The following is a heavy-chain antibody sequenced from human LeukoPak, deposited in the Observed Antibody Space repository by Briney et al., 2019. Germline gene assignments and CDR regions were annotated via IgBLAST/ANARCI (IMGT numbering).Heavy chain of an antibody. D-gene: IGHD3-10*01. Sequence: GGSLRLSCAASGFTFSDYYMSWIRQAPGKGLEWVSYISSSGSTIYYADSVKGRFTISRDNAKNSLYLQMNSLRAEDTAVYYCAREYYYGSGSYSGDYWGQGTLVTVSS. V-gene: IGHV3-11*04. CDR1: GFTFSDYY. J-gene: IGHJ4*02. CDR3: AREYYYGSGSYSGDY. CDR2: ISSSGSTI.